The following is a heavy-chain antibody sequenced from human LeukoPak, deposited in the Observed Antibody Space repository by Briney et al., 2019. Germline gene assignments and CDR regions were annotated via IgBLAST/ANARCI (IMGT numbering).Heavy chain of an antibody. J-gene: IGHJ4*02. D-gene: IGHD1-26*01. CDR1: GYTFTSYA. CDR3: ARGSEWELLPPDY. Sequence: ASVKVSCKASGYTFTSYAMHWVRQAPGQRLEWMGRINPNSGGTNYAQKFQGRVTMTRDTSISTAYMELSRLRSDDTAVYYCARGSEWELLPPDYWGQGTLVTVSS. V-gene: IGHV1-2*06. CDR2: INPNSGGT.